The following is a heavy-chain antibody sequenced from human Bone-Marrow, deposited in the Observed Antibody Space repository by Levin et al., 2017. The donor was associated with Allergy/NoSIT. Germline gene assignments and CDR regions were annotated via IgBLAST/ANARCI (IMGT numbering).Heavy chain of an antibody. CDR1: GFSFSDYW. D-gene: IGHD6-19*01. CDR3: ARDHSATSPYTSGWYSGPRTYYFDN. CDR2: IKQDGSEK. J-gene: IGHJ4*02. Sequence: PGGSLRLSCAASGFSFSDYWMSWVRQAPGKGLEWVANIKQDGSEKYYVDSVKGRFTISKDNAKNSLYLRMNSLRAEDTAVYYCARDHSATSPYTSGWYSGPRTYYFDNWGLGTLVTVSS. V-gene: IGHV3-7*04.